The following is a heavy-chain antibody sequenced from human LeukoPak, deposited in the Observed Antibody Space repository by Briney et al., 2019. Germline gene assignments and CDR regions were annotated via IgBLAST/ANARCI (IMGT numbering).Heavy chain of an antibody. J-gene: IGHJ4*02. Sequence: PGGSLRLSCTASGFSFSRYGMHWVRQAPGKGLEWVAYIRYDGSNIYYADSVKGRFTISRDNFKNTVYLQMNTLTVDDTALYYCASRSGHWDFWGPGTLVTVSS. V-gene: IGHV3-30*02. D-gene: IGHD2-15*01. CDR2: IRYDGSNI. CDR3: ASRSGHWDF. CDR1: GFSFSRYG.